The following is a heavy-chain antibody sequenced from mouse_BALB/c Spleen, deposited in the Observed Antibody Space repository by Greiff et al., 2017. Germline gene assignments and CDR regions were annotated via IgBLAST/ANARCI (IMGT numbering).Heavy chain of an antibody. J-gene: IGHJ3*01. CDR3: TREEITTAFAY. CDR2: ISSGGSYT. V-gene: IGHV5-6-4*01. CDR1: GFTFSSYT. D-gene: IGHD1-2*01. Sequence: DVHLVESGGGLVKPGGSLKLSCAASGFTFSSYTMSWVRQTPEKRLEWVATISSGGSYTYYPDSVKGRFTISRDNAKNTLYLQMSSLKSEDTAMYYCTREEITTAFAYWGQGTLVTVSA.